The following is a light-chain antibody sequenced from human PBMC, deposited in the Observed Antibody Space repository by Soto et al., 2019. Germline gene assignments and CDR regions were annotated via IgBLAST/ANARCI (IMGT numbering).Light chain of an antibody. V-gene: IGKV1-39*01. CDR1: QSISSY. Sequence: DIQMTQSPSSLSASVGDRVTITCRASQSISSYLNWYQQKPGKAPKLLIYAASSLQSGDPSRFSGSGSGTDFTLTINSLQPENFATYDCKHSYSTPRTFGQGTQVEIK. J-gene: IGKJ1*01. CDR3: KHSYSTPRT. CDR2: AAS.